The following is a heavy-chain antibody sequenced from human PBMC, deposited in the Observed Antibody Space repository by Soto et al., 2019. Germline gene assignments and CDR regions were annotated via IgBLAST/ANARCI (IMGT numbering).Heavy chain of an antibody. CDR3: ARGFITIFGVGSDYGMDV. D-gene: IGHD3-3*01. Sequence: GGSLRLSCAASGFTFISYGMHFFRHSPGKGLEWVAVIWYDGSNKYYADSVKGRFTISRDNSKNTLYLQMNSLRAEDTAVYYCARGFITIFGVGSDYGMDVWGQGTTVTVSS. CDR2: IWYDGSNK. V-gene: IGHV3-33*01. CDR1: GFTFISYG. J-gene: IGHJ6*02.